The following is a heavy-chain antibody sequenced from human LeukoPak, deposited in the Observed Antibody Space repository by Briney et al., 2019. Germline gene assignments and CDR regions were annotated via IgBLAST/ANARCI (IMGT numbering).Heavy chain of an antibody. Sequence: GGSLRLSCAASGFTFSSYGMHWVRQAPGKGLEWVAVISYDGSNKYYADSVKGRFTISRDNSKNTLYLQMNSLRAEDTAVYYCAKDLSHSGSYPRLGPWGQGTLVTVSS. D-gene: IGHD1-26*01. V-gene: IGHV3-30*18. CDR1: GFTFSSYG. CDR2: ISYDGSNK. J-gene: IGHJ5*02. CDR3: AKDLSHSGSYPRLGP.